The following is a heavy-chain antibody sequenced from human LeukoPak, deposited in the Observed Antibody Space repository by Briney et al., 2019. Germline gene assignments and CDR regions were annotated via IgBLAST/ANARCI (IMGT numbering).Heavy chain of an antibody. CDR3: ASYVRGDIHKSNAFDI. CDR2: IYYSGST. V-gene: IGHV4-39*07. Sequence: SETLSLTCTVSGGSISSSSYYWGWIRQPPGKGLEWIGSIYYSGSTNYNPSLKSRVTISVDTSKNQFSLKLSSVTAADTAVYYCASYVRGDIHKSNAFDIWGQGTMVTVSS. CDR1: GGSISSSSYY. J-gene: IGHJ3*02. D-gene: IGHD2-21*02.